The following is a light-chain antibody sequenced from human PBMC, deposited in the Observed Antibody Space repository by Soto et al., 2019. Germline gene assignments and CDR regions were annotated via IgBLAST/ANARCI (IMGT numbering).Light chain of an antibody. J-gene: IGKJ1*01. CDR1: QSVSSSY. CDR2: GAS. Sequence: EIVLTQSPGTLSLSPGERATLSCMGSQSVSSSYLAWYQQKPGQAPRLLIYGASSRATGIPDRFSGSGSGTDFTLIISRLEPEDFAVYYCHQYGSSAWTFGQGTKVDIK. CDR3: HQYGSSAWT. V-gene: IGKV3-20*01.